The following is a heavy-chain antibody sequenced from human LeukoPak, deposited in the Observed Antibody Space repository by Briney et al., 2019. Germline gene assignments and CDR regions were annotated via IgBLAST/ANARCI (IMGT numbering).Heavy chain of an antibody. Sequence: GGSLRLSCAASGFTFSSYAMSWVRQAPGKGLEWVSGISGIGGSTYYADSVKGRFTISRDNSKNTLYLQMNSLRAEDTAIYYCAKDGVSSSYYYYYMDVWGKGTTVTVSS. CDR1: GFTFSSYA. V-gene: IGHV3-23*01. CDR3: AKDGVSSSYYYYYMDV. J-gene: IGHJ6*03. D-gene: IGHD3-16*01. CDR2: ISGIGGST.